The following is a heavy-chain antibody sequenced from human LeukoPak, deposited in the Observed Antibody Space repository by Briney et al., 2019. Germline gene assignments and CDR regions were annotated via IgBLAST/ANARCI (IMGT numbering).Heavy chain of an antibody. Sequence: PGGSLRLSCAASGVTFSSYAMSWVRQAPGGGLEWVSAISGSGGNTYYANSVKVRFPISGDNSQNTLYLQMNGLRAEDTAVYYWAKGSSGYETNFDFWGQGTLVTVSS. J-gene: IGHJ4*02. V-gene: IGHV3-23*01. CDR2: ISGSGGNT. CDR3: AKGSSGYETNFDF. CDR1: GVTFSSYA. D-gene: IGHD5-12*01.